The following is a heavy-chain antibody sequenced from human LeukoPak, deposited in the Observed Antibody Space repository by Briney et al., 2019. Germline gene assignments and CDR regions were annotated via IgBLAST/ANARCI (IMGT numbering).Heavy chain of an antibody. V-gene: IGHV3-48*02. CDR1: GFTFSSYN. J-gene: IGHJ4*02. CDR2: ISNSGNTI. CDR3: ARDPPADY. Sequence: GGSLRISCAVSGFTFSSYNMNWVRQAPGKGLEWVSYISNSGNTIYYADSVKGRFTISRDNAKNSLYLQMNSLRDEDTAVNYCARDPPADYWGQGTLVTVSS.